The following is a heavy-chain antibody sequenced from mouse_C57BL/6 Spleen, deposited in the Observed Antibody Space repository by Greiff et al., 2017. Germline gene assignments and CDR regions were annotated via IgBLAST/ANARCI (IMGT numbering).Heavy chain of an antibody. CDR3: ARGGTAQAEDYAMDY. V-gene: IGHV3-6*01. CDR2: ISYDGSN. J-gene: IGHJ4*01. D-gene: IGHD3-2*02. Sequence: DVKLQESGPGLVKPSQSLSLTCSVTGYSITSGYYWNWIRQFPGNKLEWMGYISYDGSNNYNPSLKNRISITRDTSKNQFFLKLNSVTTEDTATYYCARGGTAQAEDYAMDYWGQGTSVTVSS. CDR1: GYSITSGYY.